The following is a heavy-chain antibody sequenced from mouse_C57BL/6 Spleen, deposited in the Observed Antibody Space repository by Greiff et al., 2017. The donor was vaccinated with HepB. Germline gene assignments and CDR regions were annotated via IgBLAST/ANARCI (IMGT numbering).Heavy chain of an antibody. J-gene: IGHJ2*01. D-gene: IGHD2-4*01. CDR1: GYTFTSYW. CDR2: IDPSDSET. V-gene: IGHV1-52*01. Sequence: QVQLKQPGAELVRPGSSVKLSCKASGYTFTSYWMHWVKQRPIQGLEWIGNIDPSDSETHYNQKFKDKATLTVDKSSSTAYMQLSSLTSEDSAVYYCARSPLYDYERGYYFDYWGQGTTLTVSS. CDR3: ARSPLYDYERGYYFDY.